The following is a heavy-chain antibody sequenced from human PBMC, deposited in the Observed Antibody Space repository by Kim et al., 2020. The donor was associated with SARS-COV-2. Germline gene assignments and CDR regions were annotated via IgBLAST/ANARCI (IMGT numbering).Heavy chain of an antibody. V-gene: IGHV3-30*02. CDR3: AKDNSRTGGYYFDY. J-gene: IGHJ4*02. Sequence: ADSVKGRFTISRDNSKNTLFLQMNSLRAEDTAVYYCAKDNSRTGGYYFDYWGQGTLVTVSS. D-gene: IGHD6-13*01.